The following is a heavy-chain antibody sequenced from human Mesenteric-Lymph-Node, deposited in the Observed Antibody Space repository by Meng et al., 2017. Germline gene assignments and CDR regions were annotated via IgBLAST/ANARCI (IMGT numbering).Heavy chain of an antibody. CDR3: ARVDSSGYFLDY. J-gene: IGHJ4*01. V-gene: IGHV4-31*11. CDR1: GGSISSSTYY. Sequence: QVQLQDSGPRLVKPSGTLSLTCAVSGGSISSSTYYWGWIRQPPGKGLEWIAYIYYSGSTYYNPSLKSRVILSVDTSKNQFSLKLSSVTAADTAVYYCARVDSSGYFLDYWGQGTLVTVSS. D-gene: IGHD3-22*01. CDR2: IYYSGST.